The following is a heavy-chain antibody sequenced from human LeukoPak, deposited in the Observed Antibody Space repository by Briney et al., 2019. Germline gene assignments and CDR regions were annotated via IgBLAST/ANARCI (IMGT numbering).Heavy chain of an antibody. CDR1: GLTFSDHA. CDR2: ISGSSGNT. J-gene: IGHJ4*02. D-gene: IGHD1-1*01. Sequence: GGSLRLSCAASGLTFSDHAIGWVRQAPGNGLEWVSSISGSSGNTYYADSVKGRYSISRDNSNNTVFLQINRLRAEDTAIYYCANWGAGTKGLYWGQGTLVTVSS. V-gene: IGHV3-23*01. CDR3: ANWGAGTKGLY.